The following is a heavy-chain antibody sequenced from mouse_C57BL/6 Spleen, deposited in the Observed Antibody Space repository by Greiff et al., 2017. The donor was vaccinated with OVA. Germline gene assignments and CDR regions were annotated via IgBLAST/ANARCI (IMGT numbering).Heavy chain of an antibody. Sequence: LQQPGASVKMSCKASGYTFTSYWITWVKQRPGQGLEWIGDIYPGSGSTNYNEKFKSKATLTVDTSSSTAYMQLSSLTSEDSAVYYCARGRYDYDYYFDYWGQGTTLTVSS. J-gene: IGHJ2*01. CDR2: IYPGSGST. V-gene: IGHV1-55*01. CDR1: GYTFTSYW. D-gene: IGHD2-4*01. CDR3: ARGRYDYDYYFDY.